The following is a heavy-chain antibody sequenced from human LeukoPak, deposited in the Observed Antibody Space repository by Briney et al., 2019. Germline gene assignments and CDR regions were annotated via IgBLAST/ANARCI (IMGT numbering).Heavy chain of an antibody. D-gene: IGHD6-13*01. Sequence: GGSLRLSCAASGFTFSTYGMHWVRQAPGKGLEWVAVISDDRSDKYYADSVKGRFTISRDNSKNTLYLQMNSLRAEDTAVYFCATESSSWRIEYWGQGTRVTVSS. CDR3: ATESSSWRIEY. V-gene: IGHV3-30*03. CDR2: ISDDRSDK. CDR1: GFTFSTYG. J-gene: IGHJ4*02.